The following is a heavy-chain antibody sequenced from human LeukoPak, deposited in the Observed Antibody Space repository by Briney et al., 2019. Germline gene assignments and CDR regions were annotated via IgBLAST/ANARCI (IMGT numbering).Heavy chain of an antibody. J-gene: IGHJ4*02. Sequence: PGGSPRLSCAASEFTFSDYYMSWIRQAPEKGLEWISYISSSSSYTNYADSVKGRFTISRDNAKNSLYLQMNSLRAEDTAVHYCAGGRRPFDFWGQGTLVTVSS. D-gene: IGHD3-16*01. CDR1: EFTFSDYY. CDR3: AGGRRPFDF. CDR2: ISSSSSYT. V-gene: IGHV3-11*06.